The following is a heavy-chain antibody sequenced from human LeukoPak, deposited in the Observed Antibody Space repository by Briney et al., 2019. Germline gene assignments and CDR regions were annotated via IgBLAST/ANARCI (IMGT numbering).Heavy chain of an antibody. V-gene: IGHV1-69*13. CDR1: GGTFSSYA. CDR3: ARDGYCSSTSCYRGGNYYYGMDV. Sequence: SVKVSCKASGGTFSSYAISWVRQAPGQGLEWMGGIIPIFGTANYAQKFQGRVTVTADESTSTAYMELSSLRSEDAAVYYCARDGYCSSTSCYRGGNYYYGMDVWGKGTTVTVSS. CDR2: IIPIFGTA. J-gene: IGHJ6*04. D-gene: IGHD2-2*01.